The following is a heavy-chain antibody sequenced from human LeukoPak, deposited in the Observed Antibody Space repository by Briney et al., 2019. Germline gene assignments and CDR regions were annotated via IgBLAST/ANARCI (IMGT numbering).Heavy chain of an antibody. D-gene: IGHD3-9*01. CDR3: AKDLYLTGYSFDY. CDR2: ISYDGSNK. V-gene: IGHV3-30*18. J-gene: IGHJ4*02. Sequence: GGSLRLSCAASGFSFSSYGMHWVRQAPGKGLEWVAVISYDGSNKYYADSVKGRFTISRDNSKNTLYLQMNSLRAEDTAVYYCAKDLYLTGYSFDYWGQGTLVTVSS. CDR1: GFSFSSYG.